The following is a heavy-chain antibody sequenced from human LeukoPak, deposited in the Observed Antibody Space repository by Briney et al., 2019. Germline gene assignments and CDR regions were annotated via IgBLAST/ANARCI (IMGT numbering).Heavy chain of an antibody. J-gene: IGHJ1*01. CDR3: AKPPYCSGGSCYRGYFQH. CDR1: GITGYS. CDR2: ISGSGGST. D-gene: IGHD2-15*01. Sequence: GGSLRLSCAASGITGYSMHWVRQAPGKGLEWVSAISGSGGSTYYADSVKGRFTISRDNSKNTLYLQMNSLRAEDTAVYYCAKPPYCSGGSCYRGYFQHWGQGTLVTVSS. V-gene: IGHV3-23*01.